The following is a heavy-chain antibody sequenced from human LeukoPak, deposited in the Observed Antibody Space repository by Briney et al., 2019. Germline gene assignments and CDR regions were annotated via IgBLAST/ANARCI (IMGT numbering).Heavy chain of an antibody. CDR2: INPNSGGT. CDR3: ARDRRYCSSTSCYNYYYYMDV. CDR1: GYTFTGYY. V-gene: IGHV1-2*02. D-gene: IGHD2-2*02. J-gene: IGHJ6*03. Sequence: GASVKVSCKASGYTFTGYYMHWVRQAPGQGLEWMGWINPNSGGTNYAQKFQGRVTMTRDTSISTAYMELSRLRSDDTAVYYCARDRRYCSSTSCYNYYYYMDVWGKGTAVTISS.